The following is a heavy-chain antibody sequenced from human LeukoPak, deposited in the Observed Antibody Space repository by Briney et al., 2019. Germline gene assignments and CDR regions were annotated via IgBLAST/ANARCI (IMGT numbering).Heavy chain of an antibody. CDR2: INTNTGNP. CDR1: GYSFTSYG. V-gene: IGHV7-4-1*02. CDR3: ARGEGETAMVTNFDY. Sequence: GASVKVSCKASGYSFTSYGMNWVRQAPGQGLEWMGWINTNTGNPTYAQGFTGRFVFSLDTSVSTAYLQISSLKAEDTAVYYCARGEGETAMVTNFDYWGQGTLVTVST. J-gene: IGHJ4*02. D-gene: IGHD5-18*01.